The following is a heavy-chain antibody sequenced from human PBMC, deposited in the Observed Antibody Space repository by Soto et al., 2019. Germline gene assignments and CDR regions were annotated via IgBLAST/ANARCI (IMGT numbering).Heavy chain of an antibody. CDR2: IWYDGSNK. V-gene: IGHV3-33*08. CDR3: ARDGRGYDILTGYYYYYGMDV. D-gene: IGHD3-9*01. J-gene: IGHJ6*02. Sequence: GGSLSLSCAASGFTFTNYGMHWVRQAPGKGLEWVAVIWYDGSNKYYADSVKGRFTISRDNSKNTLYLQMNSLRAEDTAVYYCARDGRGYDILTGYYYYYGMDVWGQGTTVTVSS. CDR1: GFTFTNYG.